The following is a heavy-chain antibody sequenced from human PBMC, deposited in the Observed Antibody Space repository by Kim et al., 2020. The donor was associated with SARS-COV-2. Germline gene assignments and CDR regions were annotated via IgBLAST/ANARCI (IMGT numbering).Heavy chain of an antibody. CDR1: GFTFSSHC. CDR3: ARGGGSYGFGS. D-gene: IGHD1-26*01. Sequence: GGSLRLSCAASGFTFSSHCMHWVRQAPGKGLVWVARINADRSTIEYAASVKGRFTISRDNAKTTLELQMNSLRPEDTAVYYCARGGGSYGFGSCGQRVLGTVSP. J-gene: IGHJ4*02. CDR2: INADRSTI. V-gene: IGHV3-74*01.